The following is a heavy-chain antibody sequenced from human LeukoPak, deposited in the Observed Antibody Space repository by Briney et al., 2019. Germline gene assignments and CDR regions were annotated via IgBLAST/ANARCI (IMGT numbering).Heavy chain of an antibody. CDR2: NHYSGST. D-gene: IGHD3-22*01. J-gene: IGHJ4*02. Sequence: GSLRLSCAASGFTFSSYAMSWVRQPPGKGLEWIGSNHYSGSTYHGPSLKSRVTVSIDTSKKQFSLKLSSVTAADTAVYYCARGLGDYYDSSGYVFDKWGQGTLVTVSS. V-gene: IGHV4-39*07. CDR1: GFTFSSYA. CDR3: ARGLGDYYDSSGYVFDK.